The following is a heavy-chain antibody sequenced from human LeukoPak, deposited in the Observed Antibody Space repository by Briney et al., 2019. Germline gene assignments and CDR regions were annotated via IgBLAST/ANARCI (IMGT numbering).Heavy chain of an antibody. CDR1: GFSFSSYA. Sequence: PGGSPRLSCAASGFSFSSYAMTWVRQTPGKGLEWVSVIGSDGGGIQYAAPVKSRLTISRDNSKNTLHLQMNSLRVEDTAVYYCAKYAPPTTVVTRFFDYWGQGALVTVSS. V-gene: IGHV3-23*01. CDR3: AKYAPPTTVVTRFFDY. D-gene: IGHD4-23*01. J-gene: IGHJ4*02. CDR2: IGSDGGGI.